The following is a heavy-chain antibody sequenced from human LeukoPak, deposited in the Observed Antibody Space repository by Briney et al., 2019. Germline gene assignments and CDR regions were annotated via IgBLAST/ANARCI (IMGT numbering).Heavy chain of an antibody. CDR1: GGSISSYY. Sequence: KPSETLSLTCTVSGGSISSYYWSWIRQPPGKGLEWIGYIYYSGSTNYNPSLKSRVTISVDTSKNQFSLKLSSVTAADTAVYYCARQGLSVTLIVVVSDFDYWGQGTLVTVSS. CDR2: IYYSGST. J-gene: IGHJ4*02. D-gene: IGHD3-22*01. CDR3: ARQGLSVTLIVVVSDFDY. V-gene: IGHV4-59*01.